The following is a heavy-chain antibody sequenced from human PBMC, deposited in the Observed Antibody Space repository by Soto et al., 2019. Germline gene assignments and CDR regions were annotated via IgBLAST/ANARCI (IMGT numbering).Heavy chain of an antibody. CDR2: IWYDGSNK. Sequence: QVQLVESGGGVVQPGRSLRLSCAASGFTFSSYGMHWVRQAPGKGLEWVAVIWYDGSNKHYADSVKGRFTITRDNSKYTLYLKMNSLRAEDTAVYYCARDLGGYAAGMDVWGQGTTVTVSS. CDR3: ARDLGGYAAGMDV. V-gene: IGHV3-33*01. CDR1: GFTFSSYG. J-gene: IGHJ6*02. D-gene: IGHD3-16*01.